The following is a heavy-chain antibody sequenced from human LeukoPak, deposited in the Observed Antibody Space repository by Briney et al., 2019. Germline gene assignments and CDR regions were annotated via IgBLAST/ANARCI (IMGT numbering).Heavy chain of an antibody. J-gene: IGHJ4*02. CDR3: AVFDSSGYYWADY. CDR1: GYTFTSYD. CDR2: MNPNSGNT. D-gene: IGHD3-22*01. V-gene: IGHV1-8*01. Sequence: ASVKVSCKASGYTFTSYDINWVRQATGQGLEWMGWMNPNSGNTGYAQKFQGRVTMTRNTSISTAYMELSSLRSEDTAVYYYAVFDSSGYYWADYWGQGTLVTVSS.